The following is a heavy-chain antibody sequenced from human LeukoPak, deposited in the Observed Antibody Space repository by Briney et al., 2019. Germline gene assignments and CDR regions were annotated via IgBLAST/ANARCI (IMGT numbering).Heavy chain of an antibody. V-gene: IGHV3-64D*06. J-gene: IGHJ4*02. CDR3: VSVRSLDY. D-gene: IGHD2-8*01. CDR2: ITSNGGST. CDR1: GFTFSSYA. Sequence: PGGSLRLSCSASGFTFSSYAMQWVRQAPGKGLEYVSAITSNGGSTYYEDSVKGRFTVSRDNSKNTLYLQMSSLRVEDTAVYYCVSVRSLDYWGQGTLVTVSS.